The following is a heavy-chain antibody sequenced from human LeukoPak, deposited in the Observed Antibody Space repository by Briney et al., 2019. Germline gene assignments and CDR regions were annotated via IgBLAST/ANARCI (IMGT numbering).Heavy chain of an antibody. D-gene: IGHD4-23*01. V-gene: IGHV1-3*01. Sequence: ASEKVSCKASGYTFTSYAMHWVRQATGQRLEWMGWINAGNGNTKYSQKFQGRVTITRDTSASTAYMELSSLRSEDTAVYYCARRQGRGGGWFDPWGQGTLVTVSS. J-gene: IGHJ5*02. CDR1: GYTFTSYA. CDR3: ARRQGRGGGWFDP. CDR2: INAGNGNT.